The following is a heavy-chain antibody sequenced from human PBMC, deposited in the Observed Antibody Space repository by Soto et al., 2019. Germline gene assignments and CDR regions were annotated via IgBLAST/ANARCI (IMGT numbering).Heavy chain of an antibody. CDR1: GFTFSSYA. Sequence: GGSLRLSCAASGFTFSSYAMSWVRQAPGKGLEWVSAISGSGGSTYYADSVKGRFTISRDNAKKTLFLQMNSLRDEDTAVYYCARDLDYTWGRGGFDYWGQGTLVTVSS. J-gene: IGHJ4*02. CDR3: ARDLDYTWGRGGFDY. V-gene: IGHV3-23*01. D-gene: IGHD4-4*01. CDR2: ISGSGGST.